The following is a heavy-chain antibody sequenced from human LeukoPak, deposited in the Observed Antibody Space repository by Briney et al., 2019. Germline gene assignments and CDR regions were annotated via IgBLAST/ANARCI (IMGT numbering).Heavy chain of an antibody. CDR3: ARDCGGDCYNPDFDY. CDR2: ISAYNGNT. J-gene: IGHJ4*02. V-gene: IGHV1-18*01. D-gene: IGHD2-21*02. Sequence: ASVKVSCKASGYTFTSYGISWVRQAPGQGLEWMGWISAYNGNTNYAQKLQGRVTMTTDTSTSTAYMELRSLRSDDTAVYYCARDCGGDCYNPDFDYWGQGTLVTVSS. CDR1: GYTFTSYG.